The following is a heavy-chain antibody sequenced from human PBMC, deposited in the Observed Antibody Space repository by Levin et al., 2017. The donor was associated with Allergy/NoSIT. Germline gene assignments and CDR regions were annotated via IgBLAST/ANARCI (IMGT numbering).Heavy chain of an antibody. CDR2: ISGSGGST. D-gene: IGHD3-3*01. CDR3: GRHWSGFFDY. V-gene: IGHV3-23*01. CDR1: GFTFSSYA. Sequence: EASVKVSCAASGFTFSSYAMSWVRQAPGKGLEWVSAISGSGGSTYYADSVKGRFTISRDNSKNTLYLQMNSLRAEDTAVYYCGRHWSGFFDYWGQGTLVTVSS. J-gene: IGHJ4*02.